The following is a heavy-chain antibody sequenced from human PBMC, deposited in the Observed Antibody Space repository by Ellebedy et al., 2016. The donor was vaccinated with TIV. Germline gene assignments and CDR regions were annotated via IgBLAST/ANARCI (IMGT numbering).Heavy chain of an antibody. CDR2: ISRSGDST. CDR3: AKDRDEDGDYVFDS. D-gene: IGHD4-17*01. J-gene: IGHJ4*02. Sequence: GGSLRLXXTASGFTFSSYVMSWVRQAPGKGLKWVSGISRSGDSTYYADSVKGRFTISRDNPKNTLYLQMNSLRAEDTAVYYCAKDRDEDGDYVFDSWGQGTLVTVSS. CDR1: GFTFSSYV. V-gene: IGHV3-23*01.